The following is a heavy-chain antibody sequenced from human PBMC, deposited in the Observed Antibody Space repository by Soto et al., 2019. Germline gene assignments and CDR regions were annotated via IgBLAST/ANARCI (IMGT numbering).Heavy chain of an antibody. V-gene: IGHV3-23*01. J-gene: IGHJ3*02. Sequence: EAQLLESGGELIQPGGSLRLSCAASGFTFSSHGMSWVRQAPGKGLEWIAGLSRGGGSTYYSDSVKGRFTISRDNSKNSLDLRMNSLRVEDTALYYCARDGQYSTDVFDIWGQGTMVTVSS. CDR3: ARDGQYSTDVFDI. D-gene: IGHD2-2*01. CDR1: GFTFSSHG. CDR2: LSRGGGST.